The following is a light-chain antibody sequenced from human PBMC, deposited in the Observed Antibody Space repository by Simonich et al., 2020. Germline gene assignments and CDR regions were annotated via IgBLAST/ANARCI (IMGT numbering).Light chain of an antibody. CDR3: QQYYSTPLT. CDR1: QSVLYSSNNKKY. V-gene: IGKV4-1*01. J-gene: IGKJ4*01. Sequence: DIVMTQSPDSLAVSLGERATINCKSSQSVLYSSNNKKYLAWYQQKPGQPPKLHIYWATTRESGVPDRFSGSGSGTDFTLTISSLQAEDVAVYYCQQYYSTPLTFGGGTKVEIK. CDR2: WAT.